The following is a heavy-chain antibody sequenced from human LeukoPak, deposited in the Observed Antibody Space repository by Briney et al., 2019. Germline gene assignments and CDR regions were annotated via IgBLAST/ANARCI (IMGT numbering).Heavy chain of an antibody. D-gene: IGHD1-26*01. J-gene: IGHJ6*02. V-gene: IGHV4-61*01. CDR1: GGSVTSGSFH. CDR2: IFYTGST. CDR3: ARCGTPNNYYGYGVDV. Sequence: SETLSLTCTVSGGSVTSGSFHWSWIRQSPGKGLEYIGYIFYTGSTNYNPSLKSRLTISVDTSKNQFSLKLTSVTAADTAVYYCARCGTPNNYYGYGVDVWGQGTTVIVSS.